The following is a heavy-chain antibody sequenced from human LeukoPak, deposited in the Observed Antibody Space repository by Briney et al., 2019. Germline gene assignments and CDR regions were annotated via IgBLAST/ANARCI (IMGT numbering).Heavy chain of an antibody. CDR2: ISGDGGST. CDR1: GFTFDDYA. Sequence: PGGSLRLSCAASGFTFDDYAMHWVRQAPGKGLEWVSLISGDGGSTYYADSVKGRFTISRDNSKNSLYLQMNSLRAEDTAVYYCARDRLGDYETYAFDIWGQGTMVTVSS. CDR3: ARDRLGDYETYAFDI. J-gene: IGHJ3*02. D-gene: IGHD4-17*01. V-gene: IGHV3-43*02.